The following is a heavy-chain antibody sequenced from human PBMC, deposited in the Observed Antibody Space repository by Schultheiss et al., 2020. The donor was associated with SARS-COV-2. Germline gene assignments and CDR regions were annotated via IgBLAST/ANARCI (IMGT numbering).Heavy chain of an antibody. CDR3: ARDLVTVTTNYYYYYMDV. CDR2: ISSSSSTI. V-gene: IGHV3-48*02. D-gene: IGHD4-11*01. Sequence: GESLKISCAASGFTFSSYSMNWVRQAPGKGLEWVSYISSSSSTIHYADSVKGRFTISRDNAKNSLYLQMNSLRDEDTAVYYCARDLVTVTTNYYYYYMDVWGKGTTVTVSS. CDR1: GFTFSSYS. J-gene: IGHJ6*03.